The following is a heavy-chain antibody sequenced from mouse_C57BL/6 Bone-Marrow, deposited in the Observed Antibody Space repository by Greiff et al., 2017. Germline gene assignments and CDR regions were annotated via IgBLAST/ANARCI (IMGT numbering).Heavy chain of an antibody. Sequence: VKVVESGPELVKPGASVKISCKASGYAFSSSWMNWVKQRPGKGLEWIGRIYPGDGDTNYNGKFKGKATLAADKSSSTAYMQLSSLTSEDSAVYFCARGYPAWFAYWGQGTLVTVSA. J-gene: IGHJ3*01. V-gene: IGHV1-82*01. CDR3: ARGYPAWFAY. CDR2: IYPGDGDT. D-gene: IGHD1-2*01. CDR1: GYAFSSSW.